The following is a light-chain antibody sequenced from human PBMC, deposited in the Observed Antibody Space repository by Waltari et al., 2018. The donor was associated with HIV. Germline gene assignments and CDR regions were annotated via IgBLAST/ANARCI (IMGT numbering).Light chain of an antibody. J-gene: IGKJ2*01. Sequence: EIVLTQSQDVQSVTPKEKVNITCRASQSIGNNLPWYQQKPDQYPNILIKYSSRSVSAVPSMFSGSGSGTDFTLTIRELEAEDAATYYCHQSSSLPHTFGQGTKLEIK. V-gene: IGKV6-21*01. CDR2: YSS. CDR3: HQSSSLPHT. CDR1: QSIGNN.